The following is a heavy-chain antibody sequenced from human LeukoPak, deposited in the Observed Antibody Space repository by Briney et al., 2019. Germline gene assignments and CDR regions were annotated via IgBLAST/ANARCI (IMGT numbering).Heavy chain of an antibody. D-gene: IGHD3-10*01. V-gene: IGHV3-23*01. CDR1: GFTFNIYG. CDR3: AKGGGLGSGSYFVIYYYYMDV. Sequence: GGSLRLSCAASGFTFNIYGINWVRQAPGKGLEWVSGISASGSHIYYADSVKGRFTISRDNSKNTLYLQMNSLRAEDTAVYYCAKGGGLGSGSYFVIYYYYMDVWGKGTTVTVSS. J-gene: IGHJ6*03. CDR2: ISASGSHI.